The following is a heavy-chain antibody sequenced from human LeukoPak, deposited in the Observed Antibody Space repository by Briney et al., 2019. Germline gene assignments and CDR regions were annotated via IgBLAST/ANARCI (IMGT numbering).Heavy chain of an antibody. CDR1: GGSISSSSYY. J-gene: IGHJ4*02. CDR2: IYYSGST. D-gene: IGHD3-3*01. CDR3: ARRGRHYDFWSGYYKRKGYFDY. V-gene: IGHV4-39*01. Sequence: PSETLSLTCTVSGGSISSSSYYWSWIRQPPGKGLEWIGSIYYSGSTYYNPSLKSRVTISVDTSKNQFSLKLSSVTAADTAVYYCARRGRHYDFWSGYYKRKGYFDYWGQGTLVTVSS.